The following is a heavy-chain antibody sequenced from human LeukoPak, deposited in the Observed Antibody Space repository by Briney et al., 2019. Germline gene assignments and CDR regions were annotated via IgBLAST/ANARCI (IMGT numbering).Heavy chain of an antibody. Sequence: SETLSPTCAVSGYSISSGYYWVWIRQPPGKGLEWIGSVYHTGSTYYHPSLKSRVTISLDTSKNQFSLRLTSVTAADTALYYCASHYYASSGSLSDSWGRGSLVTVSS. J-gene: IGHJ4*02. D-gene: IGHD3-22*01. CDR2: VYHTGST. V-gene: IGHV4-38-2*01. CDR3: ASHYYASSGSLSDS. CDR1: GYSISSGYY.